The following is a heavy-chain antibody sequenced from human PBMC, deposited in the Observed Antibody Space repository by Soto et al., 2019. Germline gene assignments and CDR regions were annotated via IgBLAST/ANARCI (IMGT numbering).Heavy chain of an antibody. Sequence: EVQLVESGGGLVQPGGSLRLSCAASGFTFTDHYVDWVRQAPGKGLEWIGRIRIKPRGYTTEYAASVTGRFSISRDDSEKSVYLQLNSLKSEDTAMYFFVRGTDNNSHFFTNVWGNGIMVCVSS. V-gene: IGHV3-72*01. D-gene: IGHD1-1*01. J-gene: IGHJ6*04. CDR3: VRGTDNNSHFFTNV. CDR1: GFTFTDHY. CDR2: IRIKPRGYTT.